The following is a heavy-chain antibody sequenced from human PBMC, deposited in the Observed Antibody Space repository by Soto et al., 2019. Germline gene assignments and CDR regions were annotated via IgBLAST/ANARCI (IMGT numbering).Heavy chain of an antibody. Sequence: QVQLVQSGAEVKKPGSSVKVSCEASGGTFSSYPINWVRQAPGQGLVWMGGIIPFFGTSNYAQKFQGRVTITADDSTSTAYMELRSLRSEDTAVYYCARVGHITNYGMAVWGQGTTVTVSS. CDR2: IIPFFGTS. D-gene: IGHD1-26*01. CDR3: ARVGHITNYGMAV. V-gene: IGHV1-69*01. J-gene: IGHJ6*02. CDR1: GGTFSSYP.